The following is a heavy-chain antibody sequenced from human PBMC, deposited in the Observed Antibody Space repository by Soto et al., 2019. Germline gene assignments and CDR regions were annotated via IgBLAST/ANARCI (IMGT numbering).Heavy chain of an antibody. CDR2: INAGNGNT. CDR3: ARDLNSGYDFFYYYGMDV. D-gene: IGHD5-12*01. V-gene: IGHV1-3*01. CDR1: GYTFTSYA. Sequence: QVQLVQSGAEVKKPGASVKVSCKASGYTFTSYAMHWVRQAPGQRLEWMGWINAGNGNTKYSQKFQGRVTITWDTSASTAYMELSSLRSEDTAVYYCARDLNSGYDFFYYYGMDVWGQGTTVTVSS. J-gene: IGHJ6*02.